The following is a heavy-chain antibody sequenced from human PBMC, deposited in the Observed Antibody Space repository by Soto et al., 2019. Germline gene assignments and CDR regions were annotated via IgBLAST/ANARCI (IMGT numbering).Heavy chain of an antibody. V-gene: IGHV3-33*08. Sequence: QVQLVESGGGVVQPGGSLRLSCTTSGFTFNTYGMHWVRQAPGKGLEWVAIIWYDGSNKYYADSVKGRFTSSRDNSKNPLYLKMTTLRAEDTALYYCARADCTGAYCYSWPFNYGVDVWGQGTTVTVSS. J-gene: IGHJ6*02. CDR3: ARADCTGAYCYSWPFNYGVDV. CDR2: IWYDGSNK. CDR1: GFTFNTYG. D-gene: IGHD2-15*01.